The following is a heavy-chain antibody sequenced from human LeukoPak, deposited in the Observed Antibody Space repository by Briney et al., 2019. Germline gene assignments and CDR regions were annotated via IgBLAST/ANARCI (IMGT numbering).Heavy chain of an antibody. V-gene: IGHV3-48*01. J-gene: IGHJ4*02. Sequence: GGSLRLSCAASGFTFSSYSMNWVRQAPGKGLEWVSYISSSSSTIYYADSVKGRFTISRDNAKNSLYLQMNSPRAEDTAVYYCAGVLRSYYFDYWGQGALVTVSS. CDR2: ISSSSSTI. CDR1: GFTFSSYS. D-gene: IGHD4-17*01. CDR3: AGVLRSYYFDY.